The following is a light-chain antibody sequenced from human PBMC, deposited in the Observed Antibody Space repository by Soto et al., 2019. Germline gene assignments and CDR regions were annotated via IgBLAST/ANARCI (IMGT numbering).Light chain of an antibody. CDR2: ANT. V-gene: IGLV1-40*01. J-gene: IGLJ1*01. CDR3: QTYDSSLSAYV. CDR1: NSNIGARYD. Sequence: QSVLTQPPSVSGAPGQRITISCTGRNSNIGARYDAHWYLQLPGTGPTLIIYANTTRPSGVPDRISASKSGTSASLAITGLQAEDEADYYCQTYDSSLSAYVFGSGTKVTVL.